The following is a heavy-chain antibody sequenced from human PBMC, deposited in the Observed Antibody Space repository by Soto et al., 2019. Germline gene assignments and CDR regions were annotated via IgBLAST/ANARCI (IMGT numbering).Heavy chain of an antibody. Sequence: PSETLSLTCTVSGGSISSYYWSWIRQPPGKGLEWIGYIYYSGSTYYNPSLKSRVTISVDTSKNQFSLKLSSVTAADTAVYYCASLDCTNGVCPIDYWGQGTLVTVSS. J-gene: IGHJ4*02. CDR2: IYYSGST. D-gene: IGHD2-8*01. V-gene: IGHV4-59*08. CDR3: ASLDCTNGVCPIDY. CDR1: GGSISSYY.